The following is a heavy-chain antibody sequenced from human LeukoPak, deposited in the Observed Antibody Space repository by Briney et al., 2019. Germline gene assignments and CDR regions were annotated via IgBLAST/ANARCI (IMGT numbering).Heavy chain of an antibody. J-gene: IGHJ3*02. Sequence: GGSLRLSCAASGFTFSSYAMSWVRQAPGKGLEWVSAISGSGGATYYADSVKGRFTISRDNSKNTLYLQMNSLRAEDTTVYYCAKVPVFSLTISEVVTDDAFDIWGQGTIVTVSS. CDR3: AKVPVFSLTISEVVTDDAFDI. CDR1: GFTFSSYA. V-gene: IGHV3-23*01. CDR2: ISGSGGAT. D-gene: IGHD3-3*01.